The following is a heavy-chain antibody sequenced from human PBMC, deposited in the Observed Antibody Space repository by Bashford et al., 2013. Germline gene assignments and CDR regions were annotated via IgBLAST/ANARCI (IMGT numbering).Heavy chain of an antibody. Sequence: SETLSLTCTVSGGSISSYYWSWIRQPPGKGLEWIGYIYYSGSADYNPSLKSRVSISIDTSKNQFSLRLSSVTAADTAVYYCARDFWLPHYYYYGMDVWGQGTLVTVSS. J-gene: IGHJ6*02. CDR3: ARDFWLPHYYYYGMDV. D-gene: IGHD5-12*01. CDR2: IYYSGSA. CDR1: GGSISSYY. V-gene: IGHV4-59*01.